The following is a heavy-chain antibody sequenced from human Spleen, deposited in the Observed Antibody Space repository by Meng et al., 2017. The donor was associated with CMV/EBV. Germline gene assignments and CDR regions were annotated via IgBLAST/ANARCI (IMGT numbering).Heavy chain of an antibody. CDR1: GGSFSGYY. Sequence: LSLTCAVYGGSFSGYYWSWIRQPPGKGLEWIGEINHSGSTNYNPSLKSRVTISVDTSRNQFSLKLSSVTAADTAVYYCARDIAAAEDYWGQGTLVTVSS. V-gene: IGHV4-34*01. CDR3: ARDIAAAEDY. D-gene: IGHD6-13*01. CDR2: INHSGST. J-gene: IGHJ4*02.